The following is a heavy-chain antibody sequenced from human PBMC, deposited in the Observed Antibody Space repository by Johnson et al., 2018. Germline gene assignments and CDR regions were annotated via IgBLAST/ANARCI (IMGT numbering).Heavy chain of an antibody. Sequence: VQLVESGGGLVQPDRSLRLSCAASGFHFDDYAMHWVRQAPGQGLEWVSGIRWNGEIIGYAASVKGRFTIPIDTAKNSLSLQMNSLRPEDTALYYCVKPPLGYCTGNTCYFDDWGQGALVTVSS. CDR1: GFHFDDYA. CDR3: VKPPLGYCTGNTCYFDD. D-gene: IGHD2-8*02. V-gene: IGHV3-9*01. J-gene: IGHJ4*02. CDR2: IRWNGEII.